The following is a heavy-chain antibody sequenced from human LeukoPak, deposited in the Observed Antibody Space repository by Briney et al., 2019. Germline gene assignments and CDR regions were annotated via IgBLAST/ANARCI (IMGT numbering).Heavy chain of an antibody. CDR2: IYTSGST. J-gene: IGHJ4*02. D-gene: IGHD6-19*01. Sequence: SETLSLTCTVSGYSISSGYYWSWIRQPAGKGLEWIGRIYTSGSTNYNPSLKSRVTMSVDTSKNQFSLKLSSVTAADTAVYYCARDMYSSGWYSWDYWGQGTLVTVSS. CDR1: GYSISSGYY. V-gene: IGHV4-4*07. CDR3: ARDMYSSGWYSWDY.